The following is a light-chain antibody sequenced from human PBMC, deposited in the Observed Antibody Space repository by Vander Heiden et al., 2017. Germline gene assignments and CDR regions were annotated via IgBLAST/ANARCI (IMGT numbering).Light chain of an antibody. CDR1: QDISNY. J-gene: IGKJ4*01. V-gene: IGKV1-33*01. CDR3: QQYDNHPFT. CDR2: DAS. Sequence: IQMTQSPFSLSASVGDRVTITCQASQDISNYLNWYQQKPGKAPKLLIYDASNLETGVPSRFSGSGSGTDFTFTISSLQPEDIATYYCQQYDNHPFTFGRGTKVEIK.